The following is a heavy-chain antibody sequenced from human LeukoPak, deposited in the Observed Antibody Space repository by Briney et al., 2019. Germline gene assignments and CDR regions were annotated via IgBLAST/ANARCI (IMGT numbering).Heavy chain of an antibody. J-gene: IGHJ4*02. CDR1: GGSFSGYY. Sequence: SETLSLTRAVYGGSFSGYYWSWVRQPPGKGLEWIGEINHSGSTNYNPSLKSRVTISVDTSKNQFSLKLSSVTAADTAVYYCARGLWFGESSFYFDYWGQGTLVTVSS. V-gene: IGHV4-34*01. CDR2: INHSGST. D-gene: IGHD3-10*01. CDR3: ARGLWFGESSFYFDY.